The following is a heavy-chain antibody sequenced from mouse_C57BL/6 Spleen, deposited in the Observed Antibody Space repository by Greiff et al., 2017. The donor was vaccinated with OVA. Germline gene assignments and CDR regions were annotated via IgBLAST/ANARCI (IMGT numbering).Heavy chain of an antibody. CDR1: GYTFTSYW. CDR2: IDPSDSYT. D-gene: IGHD3-3*01. V-gene: IGHV1-50*01. Sequence: QVQLQQPGAELVKPGASVKLSCKASGYTFTSYWMQWVKQRPGQGLEWIGEIDPSDSYTNCNQKFKGKATLTVDTSSSTAYMQLSSLTSEDSAVYYCARGGQDFDYWGQGTTLTVSS. CDR3: ARGGQDFDY. J-gene: IGHJ2*01.